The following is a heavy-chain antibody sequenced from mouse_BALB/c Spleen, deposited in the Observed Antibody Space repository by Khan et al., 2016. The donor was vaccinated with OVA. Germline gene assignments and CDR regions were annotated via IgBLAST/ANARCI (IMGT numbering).Heavy chain of an antibody. Sequence: VQLQESGAELARPGPSVTMSCKASGYTFTSYPIHWIHQRPGQGLDWFGYFIPSNGYTNYNQQFKDTATFTTDQSSTPSFLQLSSLTADDDAVENCGRDGAYHRNDGGFAYWGQGTRVTVAA. CDR3: GRDGAYHRNDGGFAY. V-gene: IGHV1-4*01. D-gene: IGHD2-14*01. CDR1: GYTFTSYP. CDR2: FIPSNGYT. J-gene: IGHJ3*01.